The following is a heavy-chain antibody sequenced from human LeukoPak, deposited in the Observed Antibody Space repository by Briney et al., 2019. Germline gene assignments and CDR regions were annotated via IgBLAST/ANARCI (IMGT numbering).Heavy chain of an antibody. CDR3: ARRRAAGQSLDY. D-gene: IGHD6-13*01. Sequence: GGSLRLSCAASGCTFSSYSMNWVRQAPGKGLEWVSSISSSSSYIYYADSVKGRFTISRDNAKNSLYLQMNSLRAEATAVYYCARRRAAGQSLDYWGQGTLVTV. CDR2: ISSSSSYI. CDR1: GCTFSSYS. V-gene: IGHV3-21*01. J-gene: IGHJ4*02.